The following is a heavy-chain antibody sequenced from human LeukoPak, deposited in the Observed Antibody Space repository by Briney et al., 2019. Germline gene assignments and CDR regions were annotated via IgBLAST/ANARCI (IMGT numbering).Heavy chain of an antibody. V-gene: IGHV4-59*01. CDR1: GGSISSYY. CDR3: ARSPRAILTGDYFDY. J-gene: IGHJ4*02. Sequence: SETLSLTCTVSGGSISSYYWSWIRQPPGKGLEWIGYIYYSGTTTYHPTLKSRVTISVDPSKNQFTLKLSSVTAADTAVYYCARSPRAILTGDYFDYWGQGTLVTVSS. D-gene: IGHD3-9*01. CDR2: IYYSGTT.